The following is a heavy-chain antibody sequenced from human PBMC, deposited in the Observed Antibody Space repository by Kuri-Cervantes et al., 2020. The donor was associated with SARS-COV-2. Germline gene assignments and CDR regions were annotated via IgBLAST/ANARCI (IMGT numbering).Heavy chain of an antibody. Sequence: SETLSLTCVVSGDSFSDSYWSWIRQPAGKGLEWIGRIHPSGSTNYNSSLESRVTMSMDTSKKQFSLNLSAVTAADTAAYYCAKDRYFDGRGGYYELGYWGQGVLVTVSS. J-gene: IGHJ4*02. CDR3: AKDRYFDGRGGYYELGY. V-gene: IGHV4-4*07. D-gene: IGHD3-22*01. CDR1: GDSFSDSY. CDR2: IHPSGST.